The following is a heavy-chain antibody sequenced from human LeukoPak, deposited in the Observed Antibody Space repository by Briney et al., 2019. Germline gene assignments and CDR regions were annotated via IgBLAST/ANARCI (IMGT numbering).Heavy chain of an antibody. CDR1: GFTFSSYW. V-gene: IGHV3-23*01. J-gene: IGHJ6*04. D-gene: IGHD3-10*02. CDR2: ISSSGGST. Sequence: DPGGSLRLSCAAAGFTFSSYWMSWVRQAPGKGLEWVSAISSSGGSTYYADSVEGRFIISRDNSKNTLYLQMNSLRAEDTAVYYCAELGITMIGGVWGKGTTVTISS. CDR3: AELGITMIGGV.